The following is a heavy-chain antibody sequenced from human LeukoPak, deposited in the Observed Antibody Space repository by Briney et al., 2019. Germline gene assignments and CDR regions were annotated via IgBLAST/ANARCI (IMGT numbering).Heavy chain of an antibody. CDR3: ARRRYNWNAIDY. J-gene: IGHJ4*02. V-gene: IGHV3-11*01. Sequence: GGSVRLSCAASVFIFSDYYISWIRHAPGKGLEWVSHISSSGSTLYYADSVKGRITISRDNAKNSLYLQMNSLRAEDTAVYYCARRRYNWNAIDYWGQGTLVTVSS. D-gene: IGHD1-20*01. CDR1: VFIFSDYY. CDR2: ISSSGSTL.